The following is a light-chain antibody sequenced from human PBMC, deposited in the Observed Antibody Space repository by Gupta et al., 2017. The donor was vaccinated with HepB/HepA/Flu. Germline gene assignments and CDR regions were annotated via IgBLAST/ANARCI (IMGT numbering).Light chain of an antibody. V-gene: IGKV3-11*01. CDR3: QQRSSSIT. J-gene: IGKJ5*01. Sequence: EIVLTQSPATLSLSPGERATLSCRASQSVSNYLAWYQQKPGQAPRLLMYDASNRATGIPDRFSGSGSGTDFTLTSSSLEPEDFAVYYCQQRSSSITFGQGTQLEIK. CDR2: DAS. CDR1: QSVSNY.